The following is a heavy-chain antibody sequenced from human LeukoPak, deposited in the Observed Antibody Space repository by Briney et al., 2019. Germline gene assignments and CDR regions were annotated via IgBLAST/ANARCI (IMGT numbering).Heavy chain of an antibody. CDR1: GFTFSSYA. V-gene: IGHV3-23*01. D-gene: IGHD2-15*01. Sequence: PSGGSLRLSCAASGFTFSSYAMSWVRQAPGKGLEWVSAISGSGGSTYYADSVKGRFTISRDNSKSTLYLQMNSLRAEDTAVYYCAKDLRGTSYYWGQGTLVTVSS. J-gene: IGHJ4*02. CDR3: AKDLRGTSYY. CDR2: ISGSGGST.